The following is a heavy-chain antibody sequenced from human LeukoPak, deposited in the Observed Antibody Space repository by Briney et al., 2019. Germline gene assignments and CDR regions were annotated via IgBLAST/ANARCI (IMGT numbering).Heavy chain of an antibody. J-gene: IGHJ4*02. CDR2: MNPNSGNT. V-gene: IGHV1-8*02. CDR3: ARSGRLLLWFGELLSGAPYFDY. Sequence: ASVKVSCKASGYTFTSYGISWVRQAPGQGLEWMGWMNPNSGNTGYAQKFQGRVTMTRNTSISTAYMELSSLRSEDTAVYYCARSGRLLLWFGELLSGAPYFDYWGQGTLVTVSS. CDR1: GYTFTSYG. D-gene: IGHD3-10*01.